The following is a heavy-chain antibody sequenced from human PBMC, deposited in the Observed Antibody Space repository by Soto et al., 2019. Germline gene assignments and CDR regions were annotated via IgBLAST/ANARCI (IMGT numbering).Heavy chain of an antibody. V-gene: IGHV1-18*01. CDR2: IAAYDGAT. CDR3: VANHGAAGSPRD. CDR1: GNIFRSSA. Sequence: RLVQSGTEVKKPGASVKVSCKASGNIFRSSAFSWVRQAPGQEPEYMGMIAAYDGATYYAQKFRGRVTMTTDTSATTVYMDLSDLRSDDTAVYYCVANHGAAGSPRDWGQGTLVTVSS. J-gene: IGHJ4*02. D-gene: IGHD3-10*01.